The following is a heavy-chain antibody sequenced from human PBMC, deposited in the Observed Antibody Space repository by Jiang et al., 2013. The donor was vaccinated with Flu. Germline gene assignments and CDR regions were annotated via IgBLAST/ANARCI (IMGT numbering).Heavy chain of an antibody. J-gene: IGHJ6*02. CDR3: ARGGRSTYGRYYYYGLDV. CDR1: GFTFSSYD. Sequence: SGGGLVQPGGSLRLSCAASGFTFSSYDMHWVRQVTGKGLEWVSVIGTAGDTYYPGSVKGRFTISRENAKNSLYLQMNSLRAGDTAVYYCARGGRSTYGRYYYYGLDVWGQGTAVTVSS. D-gene: IGHD5-18*01. V-gene: IGHV3-13*01. CDR2: IGTAGDT.